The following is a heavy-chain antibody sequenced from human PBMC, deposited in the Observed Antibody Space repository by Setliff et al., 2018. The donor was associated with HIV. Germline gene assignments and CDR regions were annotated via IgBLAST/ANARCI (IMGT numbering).Heavy chain of an antibody. V-gene: IGHV4-39*01. Sequence: KPSETLSLTCTVSGGFISSSSYYWAWIRQPPGKGLEWVGHIYHTGSTYYNPSLKSRVSIPVATSKSQFSLNIYSVTAADTAVYYCARLGAVAGPFGRFDPWGQGTLVTVSS. CDR1: GGFISSSSYY. CDR3: ARLGAVAGPFGRFDP. D-gene: IGHD6-19*01. J-gene: IGHJ5*02. CDR2: IYHTGST.